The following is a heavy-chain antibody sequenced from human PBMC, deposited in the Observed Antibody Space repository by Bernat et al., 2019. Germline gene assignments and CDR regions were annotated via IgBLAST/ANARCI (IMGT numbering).Heavy chain of an antibody. V-gene: IGHV3-30*03. Sequence: QVQLVESGGGVVQPGRSLRLSCAASGFTFSSYGMHWVRQAPGKGLELVAVISYDGSNKYYADSVKGRFTISRDNSKNTAYLQMNSLKTEDTAVYYCTSLAVAGGYWGQGTLVTVSS. CDR1: GFTFSSYG. CDR2: ISYDGSNK. D-gene: IGHD6-19*01. J-gene: IGHJ4*02. CDR3: TSLAVAGGY.